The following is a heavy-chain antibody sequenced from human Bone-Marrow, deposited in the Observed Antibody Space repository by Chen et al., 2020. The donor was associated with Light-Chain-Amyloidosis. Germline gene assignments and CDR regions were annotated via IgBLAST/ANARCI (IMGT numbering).Heavy chain of an antibody. CDR3: AKDPIHSSSGAFDI. CDR1: AFTCDDYA. CDR2: ISWNSGSI. D-gene: IGHD6-6*01. Sequence: EVHLVESGGGLLQPGRSLRLSCAASAFTCDDYAMHWVRQAPGKGLEWVSGISWNSGSIGYADSVKGRFTISRDNAKNSLYLQMNSLRAEDMALYYCAKDPIHSSSGAFDIWGQGTMVTVSS. J-gene: IGHJ3*02. V-gene: IGHV3-9*03.